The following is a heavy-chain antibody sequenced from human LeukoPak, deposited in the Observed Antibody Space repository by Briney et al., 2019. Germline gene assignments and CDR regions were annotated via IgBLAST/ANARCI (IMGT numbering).Heavy chain of an antibody. Sequence: SQTLSLTCAISGDSVSSNSAAWNWIRQSPSRGLEWLGRTYYRSKWYNDYAVSVKGRITINPDTSKNQFSLQLNSVTPEDTAVYYCAGRVGYCTRTSCPPDYWGQGTLVTVSS. D-gene: IGHD2-2*01. J-gene: IGHJ4*02. V-gene: IGHV6-1*01. CDR3: AGRVGYCTRTSCPPDY. CDR1: GDSVSSNSAA. CDR2: TYYRSKWYN.